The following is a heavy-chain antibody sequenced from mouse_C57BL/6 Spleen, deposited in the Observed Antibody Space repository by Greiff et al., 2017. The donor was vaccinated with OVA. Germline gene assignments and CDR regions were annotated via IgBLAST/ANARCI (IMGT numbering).Heavy chain of an antibody. CDR2: IYPSDSET. CDR1: GYTFTSYW. Sequence: QVHVKQPGAELVRPGSSVKLSCKASGYTFTSYWMDWVKQRPGQGLEWIGNIYPSDSETHYNQKFKDKATLTVDKSSSTAYMQLSSLTSEDSAVYYCARSGGTRENYVDYWGQGTTLTVSS. J-gene: IGHJ2*01. D-gene: IGHD4-1*01. CDR3: ARSGGTRENYVDY. V-gene: IGHV1-61*01.